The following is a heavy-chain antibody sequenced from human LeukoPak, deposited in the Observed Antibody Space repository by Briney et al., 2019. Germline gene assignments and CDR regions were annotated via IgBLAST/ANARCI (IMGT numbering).Heavy chain of an antibody. Sequence: PGGSLRLSCAASGFTFSSYAMSWVRQVPGKGLEWVSVISGSGDNTYYADSVKGRFTISRDNSKNMLYLQMNSLRAEDTAVYYCAYDSSGYYSFDYWGQGTLVTVSS. CDR2: ISGSGDNT. CDR3: AYDSSGYYSFDY. D-gene: IGHD3-22*01. V-gene: IGHV3-23*01. CDR1: GFTFSSYA. J-gene: IGHJ4*02.